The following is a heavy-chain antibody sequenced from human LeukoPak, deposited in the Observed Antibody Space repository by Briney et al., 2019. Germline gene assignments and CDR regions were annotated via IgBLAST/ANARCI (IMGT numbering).Heavy chain of an antibody. J-gene: IGHJ4*02. D-gene: IGHD2-21*02. CDR3: ARGGWVWVTAIPNFDY. Sequence: SETLSLTCTVSGGSISSSSYYWGWIRHPPGKGLEWIGSIYYSGSTYYNPSLKSRVTISVDTSKNQFSLKLSSVTAADTAVYYCARGGWVWVTAIPNFDYWGQGTLVTVSS. CDR2: IYYSGST. CDR1: GGSISSSSYY. V-gene: IGHV4-39*07.